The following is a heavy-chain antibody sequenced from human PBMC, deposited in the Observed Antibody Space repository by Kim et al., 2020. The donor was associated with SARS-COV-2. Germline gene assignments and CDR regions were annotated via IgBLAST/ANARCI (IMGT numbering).Heavy chain of an antibody. V-gene: IGHV3-21*06. J-gene: IGHJ6*02. CDR2: ISSSSYYI. CDR1: GFTFTSYN. Sequence: GGSLRLSCAASGFTFTSYNMNWVRQAPGRGLEWVSSISSSSYYIYYADSVKGRFTISRDNAKNSLYLQMNSLTADDTAVYYCARVCTSSTSCPYYYYAMDVWGQGTTVAVSS. D-gene: IGHD2-2*01. CDR3: ARVCTSSTSCPYYYYAMDV.